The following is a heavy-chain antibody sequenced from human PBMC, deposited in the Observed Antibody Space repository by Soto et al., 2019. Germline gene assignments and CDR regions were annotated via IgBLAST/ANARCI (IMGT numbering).Heavy chain of an antibody. Sequence: GGSLRLSCAASGFTFSSYAMSWVRQAPGKGLEWVSAISGSGGSTYYADSVKGRFTISRDNSKNTLYLQMNSLRAEDTAVYYCAKDYDHSGYEPVDYWGQGTLVTVSS. CDR3: AKDYDHSGYEPVDY. CDR2: ISGSGGST. J-gene: IGHJ4*02. CDR1: GFTFSSYA. V-gene: IGHV3-23*01. D-gene: IGHD5-12*01.